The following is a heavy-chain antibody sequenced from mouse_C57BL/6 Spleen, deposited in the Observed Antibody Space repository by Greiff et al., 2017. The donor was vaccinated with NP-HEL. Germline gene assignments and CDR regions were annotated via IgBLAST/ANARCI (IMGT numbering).Heavy chain of an antibody. CDR1: GYAFSSYW. Sequence: VQLVESGAELVKPGASVKISCKASGYAFSSYWMNWVKQRPGKGLEWIGQIYPGDGDTNYNGKFKGKATLTADKSSSTAYMQLSSLTSEDSAVYFCARGDYYDYDGFAYWGQGTLVTVSA. D-gene: IGHD2-4*01. CDR2: IYPGDGDT. V-gene: IGHV1-80*01. J-gene: IGHJ3*01. CDR3: ARGDYYDYDGFAY.